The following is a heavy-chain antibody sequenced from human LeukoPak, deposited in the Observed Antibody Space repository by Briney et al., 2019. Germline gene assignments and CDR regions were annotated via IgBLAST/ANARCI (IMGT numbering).Heavy chain of an antibody. CDR3: AKGYYYGSGSYITPVGY. V-gene: IGHV3-23*01. D-gene: IGHD3-10*01. CDR2: ISGSGGST. Sequence: GGSLRLSCAASGFTFSSYAMSWVRQAPGKGLEWVSAISGSGGSTYYADSVKGRFTISRDNSKNTLYLQMNSLRAEDTAVYYCAKGYYYGSGSYITPVGYWGQGTLVTVSS. CDR1: GFTFSSYA. J-gene: IGHJ4*02.